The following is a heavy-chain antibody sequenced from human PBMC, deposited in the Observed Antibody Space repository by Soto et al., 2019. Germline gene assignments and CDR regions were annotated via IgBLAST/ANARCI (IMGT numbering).Heavy chain of an antibody. CDR2: IYPGDSDT. CDR3: ARLVNYYFGMDV. Sequence: LGESLKISCKASDTTHWIGWVRQKPGKGLEWMGIIYPGDSDTKYSPSFQGQVTISVDKSISTAYLHWSSLKASDTATYYCARLVNYYFGMDVWGLGTTVTV. CDR1: DTTHW. V-gene: IGHV5-51*01. J-gene: IGHJ6*02.